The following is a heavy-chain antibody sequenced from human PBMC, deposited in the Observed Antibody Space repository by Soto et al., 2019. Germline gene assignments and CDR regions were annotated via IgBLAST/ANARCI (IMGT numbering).Heavy chain of an antibody. CDR2: IYHSGST. CDR3: ASPPAGIAVAGNYY. Sequence: SETLSLTCAVSGGSISSSNWWSWVRQPPGKGLEWIGEIYHSGSTNYNPSLKSRVTISVDKSKNQFSLKLSSVTAADTAVYYCASPPAGIAVAGNYYWGQGXLVTVYS. V-gene: IGHV4-4*02. D-gene: IGHD6-19*01. CDR1: GGSISSSNW. J-gene: IGHJ4*02.